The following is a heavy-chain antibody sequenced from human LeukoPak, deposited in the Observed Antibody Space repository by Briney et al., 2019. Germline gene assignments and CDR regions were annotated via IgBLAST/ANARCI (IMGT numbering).Heavy chain of an antibody. Sequence: SETLSLTCAVYGGSFSGHYWSWIRQPPGKGLEWIGEINHSGSTNYNPSLKSRVTISVDTSKNQFSLKVTSVTAAHTAVYYCAPGRLLPLVRGVIPFDYWGQGTLVTVSS. J-gene: IGHJ4*02. CDR1: GGSFSGHY. V-gene: IGHV4-34*01. CDR3: APGRLLPLVRGVIPFDY. D-gene: IGHD3-10*01. CDR2: INHSGST.